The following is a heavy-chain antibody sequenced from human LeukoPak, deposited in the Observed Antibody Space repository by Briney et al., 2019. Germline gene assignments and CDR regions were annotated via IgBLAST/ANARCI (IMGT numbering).Heavy chain of an antibody. CDR1: GFTFGSFA. D-gene: IGHD5-18*01. V-gene: IGHV3-23*01. J-gene: IGHJ4*02. Sequence: GGSLRLSCEASGFTFGSFAMYWIRQAPGKGLDWIAGIFGSGGSPHYADSVKGRFTISRDNSKNTVYLQINSLRAEDTAVYYCGKTTAGYSSGQKPAWPVDYWGQGTLVTVSS. CDR3: GKTTAGYSSGQKPAWPVDY. CDR2: IFGSGGSP.